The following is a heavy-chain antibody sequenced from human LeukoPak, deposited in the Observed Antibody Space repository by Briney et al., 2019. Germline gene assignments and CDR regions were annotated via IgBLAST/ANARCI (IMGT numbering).Heavy chain of an antibody. CDR1: GFTFSSYW. D-gene: IGHD3-22*01. J-gene: IGHJ4*02. V-gene: IGHV3-7*01. CDR3: ARSYYYDSSGYYRH. CDR2: IKQDGSEK. Sequence: GGSLRLSCAASGFTFSSYWMSWVRQAPGKGLEWVANIKQDGSEKYYVDSVKGRFTISRDNAKNSLYLQMNSLRAEDTAVYECARSYYYDSSGYYRHWGKGTLVTVSS.